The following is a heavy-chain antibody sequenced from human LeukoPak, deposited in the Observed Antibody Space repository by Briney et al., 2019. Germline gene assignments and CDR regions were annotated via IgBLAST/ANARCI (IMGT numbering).Heavy chain of an antibody. CDR1: GYTFTGYY. CDR2: INPNSGGT. V-gene: IGHV1-2*02. J-gene: IGHJ5*02. Sequence: ASVKVSCKASGYTFTGYYMHWVRQAPGQGPEWMGWINPNSGGTNYAQKFQGRVTMTRDTSISTAYMELSRLRSDDTAVYYCAREGGSYYDILTGQGWFDPWGQGTLVTVSS. D-gene: IGHD3-9*01. CDR3: AREGGSYYDILTGQGWFDP.